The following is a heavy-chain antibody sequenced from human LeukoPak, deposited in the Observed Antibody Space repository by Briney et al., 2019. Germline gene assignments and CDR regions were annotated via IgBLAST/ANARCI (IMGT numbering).Heavy chain of an antibody. CDR2: IDPSDSYT. D-gene: IGHD6-13*01. V-gene: IGHV5-10-1*01. J-gene: IGHJ4*02. CDR1: GYIFTSYW. Sequence: GESLKISCKGSGYIFTSYWISWVRQMPGKGLEWMGRIDPSDSYTNYSPSFQGHVTISADKSISTAYLQWSSLKASDTAMYYCARHNGYSSSWYDYWGQGTLVTVSS. CDR3: ARHNGYSSSWYDY.